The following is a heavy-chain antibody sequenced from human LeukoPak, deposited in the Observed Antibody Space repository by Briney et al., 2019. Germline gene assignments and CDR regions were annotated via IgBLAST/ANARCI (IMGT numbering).Heavy chain of an antibody. V-gene: IGHV4-59*08. Sequence: SETLSLTCTVSGGSISSYYWSWIRQPPGKGLEWIGYIYYSGSTNYNPSLKSRVTISVDTSKNQFSLKLSSVTAADTAVYYCASGIAVAGTGWFDPWGQGTLVTVSS. CDR2: IYYSGST. D-gene: IGHD6-19*01. J-gene: IGHJ5*02. CDR1: GGSISSYY. CDR3: ASGIAVAGTGWFDP.